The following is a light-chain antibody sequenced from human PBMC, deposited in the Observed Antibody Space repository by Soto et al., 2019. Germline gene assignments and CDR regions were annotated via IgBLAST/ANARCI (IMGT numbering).Light chain of an antibody. CDR2: EVS. CDR3: SSYTSTSTLVV. Sequence: QSVLTQPASVSGSPGQSITISCTGTSGDVGGYYYVSWYQQLPGKAPKLMISEVSNRPSGFSNRFSGSKSGNTASLTISGLQAEDEADYYCSSYTSTSTLVVFGTGTKLTVL. CDR1: SGDVGGYYY. J-gene: IGLJ1*01. V-gene: IGLV2-14*01.